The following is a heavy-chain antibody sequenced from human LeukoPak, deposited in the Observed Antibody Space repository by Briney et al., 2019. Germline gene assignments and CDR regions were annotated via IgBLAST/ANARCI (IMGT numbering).Heavy chain of an antibody. CDR3: ARQSGSYRSGIDY. CDR2: IYPDDSDT. Sequence: GESLKISCKGSGYSFTKYWIGWVRQMPGKGLEWMGIIYPDDSDTRYSPSFQGQVTISADKSISTAYLQWSSLKASDTAMYYCARQSGSYRSGIDYWGQGTLATVSS. CDR1: GYSFTKYW. V-gene: IGHV5-51*01. J-gene: IGHJ4*02. D-gene: IGHD1-26*01.